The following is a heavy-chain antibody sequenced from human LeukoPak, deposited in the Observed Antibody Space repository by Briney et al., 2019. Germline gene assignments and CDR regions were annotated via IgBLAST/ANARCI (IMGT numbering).Heavy chain of an antibody. CDR2: ISSSGSTI. D-gene: IGHD3-3*02. CDR1: GFTFSDYY. J-gene: IGHJ5*02. Sequence: GGSLRLSCAASGFTFSDYYMSWIRQAPGKGLEWVSYISSSGSTIYYADSVKGRFTISRDNAKNSLYLQMNSLRAEDTAVYYCARDILPLPSNWFDPWGQGTLVTVSS. V-gene: IGHV3-11*01. CDR3: ARDILPLPSNWFDP.